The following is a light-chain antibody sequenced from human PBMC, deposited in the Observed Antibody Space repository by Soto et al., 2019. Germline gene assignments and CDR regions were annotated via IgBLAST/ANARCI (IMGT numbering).Light chain of an antibody. J-gene: IGKJ4*01. V-gene: IGKV1-39*01. CDR2: AAS. CDR3: QQSYRTLT. CDR1: QNINSY. Sequence: DIQMTQSPSSLSASVGDRVTITCRASQNINSYLNWYQQKPGRAPKLLIYAASSLQGGVPSRFSGSRCGTDFTLAISSLQPEDSATYYCQQSYRTLTFGGGTEVEI.